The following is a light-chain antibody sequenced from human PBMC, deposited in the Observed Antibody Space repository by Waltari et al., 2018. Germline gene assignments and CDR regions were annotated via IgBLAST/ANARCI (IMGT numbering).Light chain of an antibody. CDR3: QQSYSTPIT. Sequence: DIQMTQPPSSLSASVGDRVTITCRARQSISSDLKWYQQKPGKAPTLPSYAASSLQRGGTSRLSGSGAGTDVTLTISGVQPEDFATYYCQQSYSTPITFGQGTRLEIK. CDR2: AAS. CDR1: QSISSD. V-gene: IGKV1-39*01. J-gene: IGKJ5*01.